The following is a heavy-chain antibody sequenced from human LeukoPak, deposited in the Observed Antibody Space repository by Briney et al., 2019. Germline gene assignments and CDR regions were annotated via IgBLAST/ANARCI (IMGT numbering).Heavy chain of an antibody. CDR3: AREGDSSSPYYFDY. Sequence: SETLSLTCTVSGGSISSGSYYWRWVRQPAGKGREWVGRIYTSGSTNYTPSLKRRVTISVDTSKNQFSLKLSSVTAADTAVYYCAREGDSSSPYYFDYWGQGTLVTVSS. V-gene: IGHV4-61*02. CDR1: GGSISSGSYY. D-gene: IGHD6-13*01. CDR2: IYTSGST. J-gene: IGHJ4*02.